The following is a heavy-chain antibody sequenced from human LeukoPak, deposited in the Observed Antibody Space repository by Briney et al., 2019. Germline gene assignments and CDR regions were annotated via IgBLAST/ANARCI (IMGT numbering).Heavy chain of an antibody. CDR2: IDHTGNN. J-gene: IGHJ6*03. CDR1: GGPFSDFH. CDR3: ARARFGGKTYHYMDV. Sequence: SETLSLTCGVSGGPFSDFHWSWIRQPPGKGLEWIREIDHTGNNNYHPSLKSRVTISVDTSKNQYSLNLTSVTAAHTAIFYCARARFGGKTYHYMDVWDKGTTVTVSS. D-gene: IGHD3-3*01. V-gene: IGHV4-34*01.